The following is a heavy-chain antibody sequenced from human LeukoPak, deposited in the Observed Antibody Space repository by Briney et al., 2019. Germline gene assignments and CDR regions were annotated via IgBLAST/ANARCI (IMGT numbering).Heavy chain of an antibody. CDR3: AKGVNSYYYYYMDV. V-gene: IGHV3-66*01. J-gene: IGHJ6*03. Sequence: GGSLRLSCAASGFTVSSNYMSWVRQAPGKGLEWVSVIYSGGSTYYADSVKGRFTISRDNSKNTLYLQMNSLRAEDTAVYYCAKGVNSYYYYYMDVWGKGTTVTVSS. CDR2: IYSGGST. CDR1: GFTVSSNY. D-gene: IGHD4-11*01.